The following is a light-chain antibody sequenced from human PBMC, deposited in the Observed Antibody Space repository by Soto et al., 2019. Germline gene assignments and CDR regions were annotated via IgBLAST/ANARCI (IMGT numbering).Light chain of an antibody. J-gene: IGKJ1*01. V-gene: IGKV1-5*01. Sequence: IQMTQSPSTLSASVGDRVTITCRASQSISSWLAWYQQKPGKAPNLLIYDASSLECGVPSRFSGSGSGTEFTLTIISLQPGDFATYYCQQYTSWTFGIGTKVDI. CDR2: DAS. CDR3: QQYTSWT. CDR1: QSISSW.